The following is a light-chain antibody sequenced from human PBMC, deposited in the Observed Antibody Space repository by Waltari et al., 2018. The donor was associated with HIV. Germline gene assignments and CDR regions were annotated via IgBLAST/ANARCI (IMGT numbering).Light chain of an antibody. V-gene: IGKV3D-15*01. Sequence: ETVMTQSPATLSVSPGERATLSCQASQNVNIKLAWYQHKPGQAPRCLVYAASTRANGSPASLRGSGSGTEFILTLSSLQSEDVAVYYCQQYDTWPLTFGGGTKVEI. J-gene: IGKJ4*02. CDR2: AAS. CDR1: QNVNIK. CDR3: QQYDTWPLT.